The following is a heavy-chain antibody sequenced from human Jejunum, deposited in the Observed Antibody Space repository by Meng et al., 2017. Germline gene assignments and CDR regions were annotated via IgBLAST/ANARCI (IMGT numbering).Heavy chain of an antibody. J-gene: IGHJ4*02. V-gene: IGHV4-59*01. CDR1: GGSMSYYY. CDR3: VREKRRTYYFDY. CDR2: IYYDGTT. D-gene: IGHD3-16*01. Sequence: QVQLQESGPGLVRPSETLSLTCTVSGGSMSYYYWSWIRQPPGKGLEWIGYIYYDGTTNYNPSLKSRVTMSVDTSKNQFSLKLSSVTAADTAVYYCVREKRRTYYFDYWGQGTLVTVSS.